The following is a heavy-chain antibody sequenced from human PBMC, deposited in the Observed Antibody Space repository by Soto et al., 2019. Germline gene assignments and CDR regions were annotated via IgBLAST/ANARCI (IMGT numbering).Heavy chain of an antibody. CDR1: GFSLTTRRVG. D-gene: IGHD3-16*01. CDR2: IYWDDDK. V-gene: IGHV2-5*02. CDR3: AHVMITFGGVVRLDAFDV. Sequence: QITLKESGPTLVTPTQTLTLTCTFSGFSLTTRRVGVGWIRQPPGKALEWLAIIYWDDDKRYSPSLKSRLAITKDTSKNQVVLTMTTLDPVDTATYYCAHVMITFGGVVRLDAFDVWGQGTMVAVSS. J-gene: IGHJ3*01.